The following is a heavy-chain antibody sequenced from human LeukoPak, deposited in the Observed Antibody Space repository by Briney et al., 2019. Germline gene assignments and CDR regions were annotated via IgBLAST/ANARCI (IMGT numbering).Heavy chain of an antibody. J-gene: IGHJ4*02. D-gene: IGHD1-14*01. Sequence: PSETLSLTCAVSGGSISSGGYSWSWIRQPSGKGLEWIGYIYHSGSTYYNPSLKSRVTISVDRSKNQLSLKLSSVTAADTAVYYCARGFRYYYFDYWGQGTLVTVSS. CDR2: IYHSGST. CDR3: ARGFRYYYFDY. V-gene: IGHV4-30-2*01. CDR1: GGSISSGGYS.